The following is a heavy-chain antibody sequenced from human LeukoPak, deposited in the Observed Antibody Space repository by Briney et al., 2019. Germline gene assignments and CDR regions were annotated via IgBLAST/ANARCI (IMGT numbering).Heavy chain of an antibody. J-gene: IGHJ4*02. D-gene: IGHD3-10*01. V-gene: IGHV1-8*01. CDR1: GYTFTSYD. CDR3: ARGSRMSGVRGETFDY. Sequence: ASVKVSCKASGYTFTSYDINWVRQATGQGLEWMGWMNPNSGNTGYAQKLQGRVTMTRNTSITTAYMELSSLRSEDTAVYYCARGSRMSGVRGETFDYWGQGSLVTVSS. CDR2: MNPNSGNT.